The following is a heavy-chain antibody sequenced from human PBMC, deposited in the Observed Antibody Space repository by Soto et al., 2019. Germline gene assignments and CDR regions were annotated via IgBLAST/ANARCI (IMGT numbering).Heavy chain of an antibody. D-gene: IGHD6-13*01. CDR3: ARSGSGTEYYGLDV. CDR2: ISGSSTYT. CDR1: GFSFSDYY. Sequence: QVQLVESGGGLVKPGGSLRLSCAASGFSFSDYYMTWIRQAPGKGLEWVSYISGSSTYTKYADSVKGRFTISRDNAKNSLYLHMNSLRAEDTAVYYCARSGSGTEYYGLDVWGQGTTVTVSS. V-gene: IGHV3-11*05. J-gene: IGHJ6*02.